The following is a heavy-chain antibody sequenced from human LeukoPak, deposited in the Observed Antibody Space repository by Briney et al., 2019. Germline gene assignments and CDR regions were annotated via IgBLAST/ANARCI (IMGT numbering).Heavy chain of an antibody. D-gene: IGHD2-2*01. J-gene: IGHJ4*02. V-gene: IGHV1-2*02. CDR2: INPNSGGT. Sequence: ASVKVSCKASGYTFTGYYMHWVRQAPGQGLEWMGWINPNSGGTNYAQKFQGRVTMTRDMSISTAYMELSRLRSDDTAVYYCARFGVVPAARAWLDYWGQGTLVTVSS. CDR1: GYTFTGYY. CDR3: ARFGVVPAARAWLDY.